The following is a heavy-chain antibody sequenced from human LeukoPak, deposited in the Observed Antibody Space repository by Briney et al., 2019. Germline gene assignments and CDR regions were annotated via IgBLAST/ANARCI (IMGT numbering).Heavy chain of an antibody. Sequence: PSETLSLTCTVSGGSISSGDYYWSWIRQPPGRGLEWIGYIYYSGSTYYNPSLKSRVTISVDTSKNQFSLKLSSVTAADTAVYYCARETVVPILSAFDIWGQGTMVTVSS. J-gene: IGHJ3*02. D-gene: IGHD4-23*01. V-gene: IGHV4-30-4*01. CDR1: GGSISSGDYY. CDR2: IYYSGST. CDR3: ARETVVPILSAFDI.